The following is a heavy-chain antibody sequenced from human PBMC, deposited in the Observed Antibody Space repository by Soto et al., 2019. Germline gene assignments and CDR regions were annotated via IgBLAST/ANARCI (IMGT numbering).Heavy chain of an antibody. Sequence: GESLKISCKGSGYSFTTYWIGWVRQMPGKGLEGMVIIYPGDSDTRYSPSFQGQVTISADKSINTTYLQWSSLKASDTAIYYCARQAAAGKYYYAMDVWGQGTTVTVFS. CDR2: IYPGDSDT. D-gene: IGHD6-13*01. V-gene: IGHV5-51*01. J-gene: IGHJ6*02. CDR1: GYSFTTYW. CDR3: ARQAAAGKYYYAMDV.